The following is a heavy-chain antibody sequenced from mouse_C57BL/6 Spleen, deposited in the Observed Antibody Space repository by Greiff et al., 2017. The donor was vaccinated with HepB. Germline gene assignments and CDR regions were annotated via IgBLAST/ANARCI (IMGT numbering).Heavy chain of an antibody. CDR2: IHPNSGST. V-gene: IGHV1-64*01. Sequence: QVQLQQPGAELVKPGASVKLSCKASGYTFTSYWMHWVKQRPGQGLEWIGMIHPNSGSTNYNEKFKSKATLTVDKSSSTAYMHLSSLTSEDSAVYYCASIYYDYGVDYWGQGTSVTVSS. D-gene: IGHD2-4*01. CDR3: ASIYYDYGVDY. J-gene: IGHJ4*01. CDR1: GYTFTSYW.